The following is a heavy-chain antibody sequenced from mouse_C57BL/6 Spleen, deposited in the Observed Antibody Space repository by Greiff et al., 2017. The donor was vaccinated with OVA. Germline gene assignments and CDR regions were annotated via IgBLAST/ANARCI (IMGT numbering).Heavy chain of an antibody. D-gene: IGHD2-3*01. CDR2: INPNNGGT. V-gene: IGHV1-26*01. J-gene: IGHJ2*01. Sequence: VQLQQSGPELVKPGASVKISCKASGYTFTDYYMNWVKQSHGKSLEWIGDINPNNGGTSYNQKFKGKATLTVDKSSSTAYMELRSLTSEDSAVYYCARFGGYYSFDYWGQGTTLTVSS. CDR3: ARFGGYYSFDY. CDR1: GYTFTDYY.